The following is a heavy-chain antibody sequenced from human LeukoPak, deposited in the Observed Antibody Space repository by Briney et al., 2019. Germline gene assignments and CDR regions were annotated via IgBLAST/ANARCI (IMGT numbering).Heavy chain of an antibody. J-gene: IGHJ4*02. CDR1: GGSISSYY. D-gene: IGHD5-24*01. V-gene: IGHV4-59*01. CDR3: ARGGDGYPYYFDY. CDR2: IYYCGST. Sequence: SETLSLTCTVSGGSISSYYWSWIRQPPGKGLEWIGYIYYCGSTNYNPSLKSRVTISVDTSKNQFSLKLSPVTAADTAVYYCARGGDGYPYYFDYWGQGTLVTVSS.